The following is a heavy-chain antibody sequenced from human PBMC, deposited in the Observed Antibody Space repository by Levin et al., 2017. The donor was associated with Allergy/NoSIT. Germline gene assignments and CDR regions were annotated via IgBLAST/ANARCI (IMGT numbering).Heavy chain of an antibody. CDR1: GGSISSSNW. D-gene: IGHD2-2*02. V-gene: IGHV4-4*02. Sequence: SETLSLTCAVSGGSISSSNWWSWVRQPPGKGLEWIGEIYHSGSTNYNPSLKSRVTISVDKSKNQFSLKLSSVTAADTAVYYCARDFSVPAAITPLSGYYYGMDGWGQGTTVTVSS. CDR2: IYHSGST. J-gene: IGHJ6*02. CDR3: ARDFSVPAAITPLSGYYYGMDG.